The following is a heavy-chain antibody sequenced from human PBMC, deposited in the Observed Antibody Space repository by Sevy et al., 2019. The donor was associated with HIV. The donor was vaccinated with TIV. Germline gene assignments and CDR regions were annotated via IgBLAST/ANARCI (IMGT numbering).Heavy chain of an antibody. V-gene: IGHV3-30*02. CDR1: GFTFSNHG. CDR2: IRGDGSNA. Sequence: GGSLRLSCAASGFTFSNHGMHWVRQAPGKGLEWVSCIRGDGSNAYYGDSVKGRFSISRDNSKDTLYLQMNSLRPEDTAVYFCAKDRKVLLVVYAIPFDVIDIWGHGTMVTVSS. D-gene: IGHD2-8*02. CDR3: AKDRKVLLVVYAIPFDVIDI. J-gene: IGHJ3*02.